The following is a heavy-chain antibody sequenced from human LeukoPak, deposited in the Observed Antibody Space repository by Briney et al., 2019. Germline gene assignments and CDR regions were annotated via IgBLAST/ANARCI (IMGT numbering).Heavy chain of an antibody. CDR1: GYTFTNYY. CDR2: INPSGGSA. V-gene: IGHV1-46*01. Sequence: DSVKVSCKASGYTFTNYYMHWVRQAPGQGLEWMGIINPSGGSASYAQKFQGRLTMTRDTSTSTVYMELSSLRSQDTAVYYCARRSLRYSFDYWGQGTLVTVSS. J-gene: IGHJ4*02. D-gene: IGHD3-9*01. CDR3: ARRSLRYSFDY.